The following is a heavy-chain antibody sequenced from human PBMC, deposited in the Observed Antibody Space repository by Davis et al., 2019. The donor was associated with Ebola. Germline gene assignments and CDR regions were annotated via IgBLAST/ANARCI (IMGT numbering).Heavy chain of an antibody. J-gene: IGHJ3*02. CDR2: IYYSGST. D-gene: IGHD3-22*01. CDR1: GFTFSNYS. CDR3: AREAYYYDSSGYYRGAFDI. Sequence: ESLKISCAASGFTFSNYSMNWIRQPPGKGLEWIGSIYYSGSTNYNPSLKSRVTISVDTSKNQFSLKLSSVTAADTAVYYCAREAYYYDSSGYYRGAFDIWGQGTMVTVSS. V-gene: IGHV4-59*01.